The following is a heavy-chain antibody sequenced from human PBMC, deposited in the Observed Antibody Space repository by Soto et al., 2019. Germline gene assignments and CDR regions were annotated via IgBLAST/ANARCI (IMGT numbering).Heavy chain of an antibody. CDR1: GGSVSSGSYY. V-gene: IGHV4-61*01. CDR2: IYYSGST. CDR3: ARETYYYGMDV. Sequence: SETLSLTCTVSGGSVSSGSYYWSWIRQPPGKGLEWIGYIYYSGSTNYNPSLKSRVTISVDTSKNQFSLKLSSVTAADTAVYYCARETYYYGMDVWGQGTTVT. J-gene: IGHJ6*02.